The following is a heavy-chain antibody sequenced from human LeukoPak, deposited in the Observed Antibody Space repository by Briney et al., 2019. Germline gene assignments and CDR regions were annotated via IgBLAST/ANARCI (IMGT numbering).Heavy chain of an antibody. D-gene: IGHD3-10*01. CDR2: IYYSGST. CDR1: GGSISSYY. V-gene: IGHV4-59*01. Sequence: SETLSLTCTVPGGSISSYYWSWIRQPPGKGLEWIGYIYYSGSTKYNPSPKSRVTISVDTSKNQFSLKMSSVTAADTAVYYCARNHGSGRGEWFDPWGQGTLVTVSS. J-gene: IGHJ5*02. CDR3: ARNHGSGRGEWFDP.